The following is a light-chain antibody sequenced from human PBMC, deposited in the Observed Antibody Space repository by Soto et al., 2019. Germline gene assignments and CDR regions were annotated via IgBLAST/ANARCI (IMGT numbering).Light chain of an antibody. Sequence: QSVLTQPASVSGSPGQSITISCTGTSGDVGGYYYVSWYQQLPGKAPKLMISEVSNRPSGVSNRFSGSKSGNTASLTISGLQAEDEADYYCSSYTSSSTRVVFGGGTKLTVL. J-gene: IGLJ2*01. CDR3: SSYTSSSTRVV. V-gene: IGLV2-14*01. CDR2: EVS. CDR1: SGDVGGYYY.